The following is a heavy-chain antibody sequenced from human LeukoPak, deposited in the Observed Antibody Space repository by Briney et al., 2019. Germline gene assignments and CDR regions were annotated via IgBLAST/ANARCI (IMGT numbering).Heavy chain of an antibody. CDR3: ARGAMGSSWYGH. V-gene: IGHV3-11*01. J-gene: IGHJ4*02. CDR2: ISSSGSTI. CDR1: GFTFSDYY. D-gene: IGHD6-13*01. Sequence: GGSLRLSCAASGFTFSDYYMSXXXQAXGXGXXWVXYISSSGSTIYYADSVKGRFTISRDNAKNSLYLQMNSLRAEDTAVYYCARGAMGSSWYGHWGQGTLVTVSS.